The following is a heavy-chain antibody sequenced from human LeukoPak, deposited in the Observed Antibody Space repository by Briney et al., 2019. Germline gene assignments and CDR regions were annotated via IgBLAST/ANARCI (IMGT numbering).Heavy chain of an antibody. CDR3: AYSDHFYT. CDR1: GFTLGNYW. CDR2: GDGDGSHS. V-gene: IGHV3-74*03. J-gene: IGHJ4*02. D-gene: IGHD4-17*01. Sequence: GGSLRLSCAASGFTLGNYWMHWVRQAPGEGLVWVSRGDGDGSHSTYADSVKGRFTISRDNAKNTLYLQMNRLTGGDTAVYYCAYSDHFYTWGQGTLVTVSS.